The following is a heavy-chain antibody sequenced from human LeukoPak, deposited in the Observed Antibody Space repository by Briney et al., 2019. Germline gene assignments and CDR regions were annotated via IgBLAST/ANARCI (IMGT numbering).Heavy chain of an antibody. CDR1: GFTFSSYW. CDR2: IKTDGSEK. D-gene: IGHD1-7*01. CDR3: ARPKNRENYWRAFDI. Sequence: PGGSLRLSCEASGFTFSSYWMSWVRQAPGKGLEWVANIKTDGSEKYYVDSVKGRFTISRDNAKNSLHLQMDNLRAEDTAVYYCARPKNRENYWRAFDIWGQGTMVTVSS. J-gene: IGHJ3*02. V-gene: IGHV3-7*03.